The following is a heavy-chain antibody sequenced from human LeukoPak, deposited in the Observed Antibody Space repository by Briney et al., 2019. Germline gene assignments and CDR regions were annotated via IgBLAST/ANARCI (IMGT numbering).Heavy chain of an antibody. CDR1: GGPLSSYH. CDR2: INHSGST. J-gene: IGHJ4*02. Sequence: SETLPLTCSVSGGPLSSYHGRWVRQPRAKGLEWIGKINHSGSTNYKPSLKSRVTISVDTSKNQFSLKLSSVTAAETAVYYCARGHDIVPMVYAIDYWGQGTLVTVSS. D-gene: IGHD2-8*01. V-gene: IGHV4-34*01. CDR3: ARGHDIVPMVYAIDY.